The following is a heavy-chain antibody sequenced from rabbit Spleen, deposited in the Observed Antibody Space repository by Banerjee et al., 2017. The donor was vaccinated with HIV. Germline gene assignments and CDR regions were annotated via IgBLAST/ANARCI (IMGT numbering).Heavy chain of an antibody. V-gene: IGHV1S40*01. J-gene: IGHJ4*01. CDR2: IYGGSGSA. CDR1: GIDFSSYYY. CDR3: ARDLAGVIGWNFYL. D-gene: IGHD4-1*01. Sequence: QSLEESGGDLVKPGASLTLTCKASGIDFSSYYYMCWVRQAPGKGLEWIGCIYGGSGSAYYASWAKGRFTISKTSSTTADLQMTSLTAADTASYFCARDLAGVIGWNFYLWGPGTLVTVS.